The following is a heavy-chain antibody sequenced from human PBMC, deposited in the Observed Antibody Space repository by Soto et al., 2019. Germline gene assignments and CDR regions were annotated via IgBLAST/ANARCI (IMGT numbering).Heavy chain of an antibody. CDR3: ARGDVAARSYYYYGMDV. CDR1: GFTFSSYS. CDR2: ISSSSSTI. V-gene: IGHV3-48*02. Sequence: EVQLVESGGGLVQPGGSLRLSCAASGFTFSSYSMNWVRQAPGKGLEWVSYISSSSSTIYYADSVKGRFTISRDNAKNSLYLQMNSLRDEDTAGYYCARGDVAARSYYYYGMDVWGQGTTVTVSS. D-gene: IGHD6-6*01. J-gene: IGHJ6*02.